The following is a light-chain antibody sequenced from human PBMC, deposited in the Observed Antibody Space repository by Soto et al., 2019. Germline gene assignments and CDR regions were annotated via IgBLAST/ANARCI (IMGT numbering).Light chain of an antibody. CDR1: SSDVGGYNH. J-gene: IGLJ3*02. CDR2: EVR. V-gene: IGLV2-14*01. Sequence: QSALTQPASVSGSPGQSITISCTGTSSDVGGYNHVSWYQQHPGKAPKLIIYEVRNRPSGVSNRLSGSKSGNTASLTISGLQADDEADYYCCSYTSSSTVVFGGGTKVTVL. CDR3: CSYTSSSTVV.